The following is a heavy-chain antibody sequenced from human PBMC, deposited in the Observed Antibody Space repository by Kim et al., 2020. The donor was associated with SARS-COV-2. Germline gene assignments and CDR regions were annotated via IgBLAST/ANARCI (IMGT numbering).Heavy chain of an antibody. Sequence: SETLSLTCAGSGESFSGSYCSWIRQPPGKGLEWIGEINQRGSTTYNPSLKSRATISVDTSKNQFSLKLSSVTAADTAIYYCARGTFYHWFDPWGQGTQVTVSS. D-gene: IGHD3-16*01. V-gene: IGHV4-34*01. CDR2: INQRGST. CDR3: ARGTFYHWFDP. J-gene: IGHJ5*02. CDR1: GESFSGSY.